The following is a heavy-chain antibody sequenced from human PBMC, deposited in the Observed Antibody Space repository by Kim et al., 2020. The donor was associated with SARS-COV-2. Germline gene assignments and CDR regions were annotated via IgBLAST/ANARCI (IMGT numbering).Heavy chain of an antibody. J-gene: IGHJ4*02. Sequence: GGSLRLSCAASGFTFSTYGMHWVRQAPGKGLEWVAVIWFDGSNTYYADSVKDRFSISRDNSKNTLYVQMNSLRAEDTAVYYCARNKYDSSGYYIFDYWGQGTLVTVSS. D-gene: IGHD6-25*01. CDR3: ARNKYDSSGYYIFDY. CDR1: GFTFSTYG. V-gene: IGHV3-33*01. CDR2: IWFDGSNT.